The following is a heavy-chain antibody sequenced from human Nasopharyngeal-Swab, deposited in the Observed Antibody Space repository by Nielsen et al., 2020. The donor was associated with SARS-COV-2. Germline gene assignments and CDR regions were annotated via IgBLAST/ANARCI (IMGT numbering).Heavy chain of an antibody. CDR2: ISYDGSNK. CDR3: ARGPGLRVLMVYPRGPFDY. CDR1: GFTFSSYG. V-gene: IGHV3-30*03. J-gene: IGHJ4*02. Sequence: GESLKISCAASGFTFSSYGMHWVRQAPGKGLEWVAVISYDGSNKYYADSVKGRFTISRDNSKNTLYLQMNSLRAEDTAVYYCARGPGLRVLMVYPRGPFDYWGQGTLVTVSS. D-gene: IGHD2-8*01.